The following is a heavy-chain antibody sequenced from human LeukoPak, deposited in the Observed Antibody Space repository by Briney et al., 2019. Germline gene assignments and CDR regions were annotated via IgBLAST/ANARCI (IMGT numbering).Heavy chain of an antibody. CDR1: GYSISSGYY. CDR2: IYHSGST. J-gene: IGHJ3*02. Sequence: SETLSLTCGVSGYSISSGYYWGWIRPPPGKGLEWIGSIYHSGSTYYNPSLKSRVTISVDTSKNQFSLKLSSVTAADTAVYYCARHYYDSSGPAFDIWGQGTMVTVSS. CDR3: ARHYYDSSGPAFDI. D-gene: IGHD3-22*01. V-gene: IGHV4-38-2*01.